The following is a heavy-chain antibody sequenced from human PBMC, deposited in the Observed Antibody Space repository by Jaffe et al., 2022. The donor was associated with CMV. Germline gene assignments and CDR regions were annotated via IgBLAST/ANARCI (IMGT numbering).Heavy chain of an antibody. V-gene: IGHV3-72*01. D-gene: IGHD3-16*02. CDR3: ARVTRGDYDYVWGSYRPTYYYYYMDV. CDR1: GFTFSDHY. J-gene: IGHJ6*03. Sequence: EVQLVESGGGLVQPGGSLRLSCAASGFTFSDHYMDWVRQAPGKGLEWVGRTRNKANSYTTEYAASVKGRFTISRDDSKNSLYLQMNSLKTEDTAVYYCARVTRGDYDYVWGSYRPTYYYYYMDVWGKGTTVTVSS. CDR2: TRNKANSYTT.